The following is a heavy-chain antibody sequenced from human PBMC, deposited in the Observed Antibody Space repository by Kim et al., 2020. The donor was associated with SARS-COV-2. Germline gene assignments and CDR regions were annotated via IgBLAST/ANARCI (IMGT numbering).Heavy chain of an antibody. V-gene: IGHV3-15*01. Sequence: GGCLRLSCAASGFTFINAWMSWVRQAPGKGLEWVVRINSKTDGGTTDYAAPVKGRFTISRNDSKNTLYLQMNSLKTEDTAVYYCTAAAGTGWFDPWGQGTLVTVSS. CDR3: TAAAGTGWFDP. J-gene: IGHJ5*02. CDR2: INSKTDGGTT. D-gene: IGHD6-13*01. CDR1: GFTFINAW.